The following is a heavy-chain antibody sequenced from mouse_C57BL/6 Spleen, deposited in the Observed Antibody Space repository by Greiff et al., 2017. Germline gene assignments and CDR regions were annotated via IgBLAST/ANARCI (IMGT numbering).Heavy chain of an antibody. D-gene: IGHD1-1*01. V-gene: IGHV1-64*01. J-gene: IGHJ2*01. Sequence: VQLQQPGAELVKPGASVTLSCKASGYTFTSYWMHWVKQRPGQGLEWIGMILPNSGSTNYNEKFKSKATLTVDKSSSTAYMQLSSLTSEDSAVYDCSNTVAYYFDYWGQGTTLTVAS. CDR1: GYTFTSYW. CDR2: ILPNSGST. CDR3: SNTVAYYFDY.